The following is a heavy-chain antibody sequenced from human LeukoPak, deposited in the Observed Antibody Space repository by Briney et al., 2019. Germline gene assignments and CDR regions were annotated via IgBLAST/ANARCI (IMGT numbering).Heavy chain of an antibody. CDR2: ISANSSII. CDR1: GFTFSSYW. CDR3: ARERVTVAGTSVTGTEYFQH. D-gene: IGHD6-19*01. Sequence: GGSLRLSCAASGFTFSSYWMSWVRQAPGKGLEWISYISANSSIIHYADSVKGLFTISRDNAKRPLYLQMSSLRAEDTAVYYCARERVTVAGTSVTGTEYFQHWGQGTLVTVSS. J-gene: IGHJ1*01. V-gene: IGHV3-48*01.